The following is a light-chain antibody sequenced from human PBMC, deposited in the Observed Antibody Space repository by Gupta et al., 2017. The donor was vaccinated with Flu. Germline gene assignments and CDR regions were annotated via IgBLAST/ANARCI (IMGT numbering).Light chain of an antibody. V-gene: IGKV3-20*01. CDR1: QSVSSNY. J-gene: IGKJ1*01. CDR3: QQYGSFPWT. Sequence: ERATLSCRASQSVSSNYLAWYQQKPGQAPRLLFYGASSRATGIPDRFSGSGSGTDFSLTISRLEPEDFAVYYCQQYGSFPWTFGQGTKVEIK. CDR2: GAS.